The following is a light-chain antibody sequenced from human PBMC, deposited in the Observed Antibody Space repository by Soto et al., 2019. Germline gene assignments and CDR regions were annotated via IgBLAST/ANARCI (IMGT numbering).Light chain of an antibody. J-gene: IGLJ1*01. CDR1: SGHSSYA. CDR2: LNSDGSH. CDR3: QTWGTGTRRV. Sequence: QLVLTQSPSASASLGASVKLTCTLSSGHSSYAIAWHQQQPEKGPRYLMKLNSDGSHSKGDGIPDRFSGSSSGAERYLTISSLQSEDEADYYCQTWGTGTRRVFGTGTKLTVL. V-gene: IGLV4-69*01.